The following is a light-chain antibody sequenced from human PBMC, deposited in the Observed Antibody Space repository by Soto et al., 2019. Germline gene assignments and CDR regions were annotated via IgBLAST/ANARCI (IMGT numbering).Light chain of an antibody. CDR3: HQYYKWPLT. J-gene: IGKJ4*01. CDR2: DAS. Sequence: EIVMTQSPATLSVSPGERVILSCRASQSAISNLAWYQQKPGQTPRLLIYDASTRATDIPARFSGSGSGTDFTLTISSLLSEDFAVYYCHQYYKWPLTFGGGTKVDIK. CDR1: QSAISN. V-gene: IGKV3-15*01.